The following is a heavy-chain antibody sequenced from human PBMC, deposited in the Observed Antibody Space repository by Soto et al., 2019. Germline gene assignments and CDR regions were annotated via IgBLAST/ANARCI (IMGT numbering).Heavy chain of an antibody. CDR3: AREKIIADFGLGTFDY. CDR2: ISGYNGKT. J-gene: IGHJ4*02. V-gene: IGHV1-18*04. Sequence: QGHLVQSGPDVKQPGASVKVSCKASGYTFTSFGVSWLRQAPGKGHEWMGWISGYNGKTKFAQKVQGRVTLTTDTSTTTAYMELRSLRSYDTAVYYCAREKIIADFGLGTFDYWGQGTVVSGSS. CDR1: GYTFTSFG. D-gene: IGHD3-10*01.